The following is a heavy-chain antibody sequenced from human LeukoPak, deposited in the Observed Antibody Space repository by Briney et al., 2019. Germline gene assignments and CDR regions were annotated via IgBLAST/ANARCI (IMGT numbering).Heavy chain of an antibody. D-gene: IGHD4-17*01. Sequence: PSETLSLTCAVYGGSFNGYYWSWIRQPPGKGLEWIGEINHSGSTNYNPSLKSRVTISVDTSKKQFSLKLSSVTAADTAVYYCAIDYGDAFDIWGQGTMVTVSS. V-gene: IGHV4-34*01. CDR2: INHSGST. CDR3: AIDYGDAFDI. CDR1: GGSFNGYY. J-gene: IGHJ3*02.